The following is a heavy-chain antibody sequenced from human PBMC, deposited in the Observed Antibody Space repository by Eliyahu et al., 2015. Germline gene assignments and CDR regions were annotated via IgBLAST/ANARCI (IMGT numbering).Heavy chain of an antibody. V-gene: IGHV3-23*01. CDR2: ITGSGGST. J-gene: IGHJ4*02. CDR3: AKELFANPTYYFDF. CDR1: GFXFSSYA. Sequence: EVQLLESGGGLVQPGGSLRLSCAASGFXFSSYAMSWVRQAPGKGLGWVSAITGSGGSTYYADSVKGRFTISRDNSKNTLYLQMNSLRAEDTAVYYCAKELFANPTYYFDFWGQGTLVTVSS. D-gene: IGHD3-10*02.